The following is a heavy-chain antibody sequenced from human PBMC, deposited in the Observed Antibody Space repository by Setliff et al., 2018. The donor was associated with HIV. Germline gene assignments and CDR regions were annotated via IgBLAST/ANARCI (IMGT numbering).Heavy chain of an antibody. CDR3: ARDRGSYNFWSGLARGDNWFDP. D-gene: IGHD3-3*01. Sequence: SETLSLTCTVSGASVSTYYWSWIRQPPGKGLEWIGYIFYSGSSNYNPSLKSRVTMSVDTSKNQFSLNLTSVTAADTAVYYCARDRGSYNFWSGLARGDNWFDPWGQGTLVTVSS. V-gene: IGHV4-59*02. J-gene: IGHJ5*02. CDR1: GASVSTYY. CDR2: IFYSGSS.